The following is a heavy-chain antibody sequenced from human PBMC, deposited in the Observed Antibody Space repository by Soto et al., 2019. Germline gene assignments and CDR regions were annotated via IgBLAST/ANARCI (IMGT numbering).Heavy chain of an antibody. CDR2: INHSGST. CDR1: GGSFSGYC. CDR3: ASGYDSYYYYGMDV. Sequence: SETLSLTCAVYGGSFSGYCWSWIRQPPGKGLEWIGEINHSGSTNYNPSLKSRVTISVDTSKNQFSLKLSSVTAADTAVYYCASGYDSYYYYGMDVWGQGTTLTL. V-gene: IGHV4-34*01. J-gene: IGHJ6*02. D-gene: IGHD5-12*01.